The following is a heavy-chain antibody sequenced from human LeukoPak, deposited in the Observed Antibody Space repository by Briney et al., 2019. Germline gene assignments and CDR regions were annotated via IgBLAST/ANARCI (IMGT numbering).Heavy chain of an antibody. CDR3: ARDFTIFGVVIDAFDI. D-gene: IGHD3-3*01. CDR2: IYTSGST. J-gene: IGHJ3*02. V-gene: IGHV4-61*02. Sequence: SETLSLTCAVSGGSISSGGYSWSWIRQPAGKGLEWIGRIYTSGSTNYNPSLKSRVTMSVDTSKNQFSLKLSSVTAADTAVYYCARDFTIFGVVIDAFDIWGQGTMVTVSS. CDR1: GGSISSGGYS.